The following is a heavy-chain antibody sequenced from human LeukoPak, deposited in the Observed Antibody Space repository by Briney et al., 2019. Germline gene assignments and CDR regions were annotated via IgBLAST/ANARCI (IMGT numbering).Heavy chain of an antibody. D-gene: IGHD3-10*01. CDR3: ARDHYGSGSYYTPSGGYYGMDV. Sequence: GGSLRLSCAASGFTFSSYGMHWVRQAPGKGLEWVAFIRYDGSNKYYADSVKGRFTISRDNSKNTLYLQMNSLRAEDTAVYYCARDHYGSGSYYTPSGGYYGMDVWGQGTTVTVSS. CDR1: GFTFSSYG. V-gene: IGHV3-30*02. CDR2: IRYDGSNK. J-gene: IGHJ6*02.